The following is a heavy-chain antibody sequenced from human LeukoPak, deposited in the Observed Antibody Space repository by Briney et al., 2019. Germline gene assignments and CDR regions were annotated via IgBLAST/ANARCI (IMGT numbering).Heavy chain of an antibody. J-gene: IGHJ4*02. CDR3: ARYGTTVTFDY. CDR2: IYSGGST. Sequence: GGSLRLSCAASGITFSSYGMSWVRQAPGKVLEWVSVIYSGGSTYYADSVKGRFTLSRDNSKNTVYLQMNSLRAEDTAVYYCARYGTTVTFDYWGQGTLVTVSS. V-gene: IGHV3-66*01. CDR1: GITFSSYG. D-gene: IGHD1-1*01.